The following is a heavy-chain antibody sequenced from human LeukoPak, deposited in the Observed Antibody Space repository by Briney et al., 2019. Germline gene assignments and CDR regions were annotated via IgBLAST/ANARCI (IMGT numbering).Heavy chain of an antibody. J-gene: IGHJ4*02. CDR2: ISPSGGIT. Sequence: GGSLRLSCAASGFTFSSHGMNWVRQAPGKGLEWVSGISPSGGITYYTDSVKGRSTISRDNSKNTVSLQMNSLRADDTAVYYCGFSSSGWAGLDYWGQGTLVTVSS. CDR3: GFSSSGWAGLDY. CDR1: GFTFSSHG. D-gene: IGHD6-19*01. V-gene: IGHV3-23*01.